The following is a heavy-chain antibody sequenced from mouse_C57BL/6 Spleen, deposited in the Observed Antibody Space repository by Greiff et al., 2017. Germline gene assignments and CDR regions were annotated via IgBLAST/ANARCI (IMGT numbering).Heavy chain of an antibody. CDR1: GFTFSDYY. V-gene: IGHV5-12*01. J-gene: IGHJ3*01. CDR3: ARALYYGRDWFAY. Sequence: EVQGGGSGGGLVQPGGSLKPSCAASGFTFSDYYMFWVRQTPEKRLEWVAYISNGGGSTYYPDNVKGRFTISRDNAKNTLYLQMSRLKSEDTAMYYCARALYYGRDWFAYWGQGTLVTVSA. D-gene: IGHD1-1*01. CDR2: ISNGGGST.